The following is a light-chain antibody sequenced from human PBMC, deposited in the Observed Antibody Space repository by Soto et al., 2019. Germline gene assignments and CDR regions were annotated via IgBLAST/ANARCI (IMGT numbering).Light chain of an antibody. CDR2: DAS. J-gene: IGKJ4*01. CDR1: QSVSYH. Sequence: EVVLTQSPATLSLSPGERATLSCKASQSVSYHLAWYQQKPGQAPRLLIHDASNRATGIPARFSGSGSGTDFTLTISSLEPEHFAVYYCQQRNNWPPVTFGGGTKVEIK. V-gene: IGKV3-11*01. CDR3: QQRNNWPPVT.